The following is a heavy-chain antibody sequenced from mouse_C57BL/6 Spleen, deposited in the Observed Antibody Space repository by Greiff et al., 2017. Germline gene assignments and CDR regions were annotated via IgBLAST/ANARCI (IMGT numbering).Heavy chain of an antibody. Sequence: EVNVVESGGGLVQSGRSLRLSCATSGFTFSDFYMEWVRQAPGKGLEWIAASRNKANDYTTEYSASVKGRFIVSRDTSQSILYLQMNALRAEDTAIYYCARDNWGFDYWGQGTTLTVSS. V-gene: IGHV7-1*01. J-gene: IGHJ2*01. CDR3: ARDNWGFDY. D-gene: IGHD4-1*01. CDR1: GFTFSDFY. CDR2: SRNKANDYTT.